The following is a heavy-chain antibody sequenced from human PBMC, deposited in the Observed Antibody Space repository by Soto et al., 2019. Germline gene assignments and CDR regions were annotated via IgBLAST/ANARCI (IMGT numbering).Heavy chain of an antibody. J-gene: IGHJ6*02. CDR2: IYTSGST. CDR1: GGSTSSYY. CDR3: ARDQPVGYCTNGVSYNYYYYGMDV. D-gene: IGHD2-8*01. Sequence: PSETLSLTCTVSGGSTSSYYWSWIRQPAGKGLEWIGRIYTSGSTNYNPSLKSRVTMSVDTSKNQFSLKLSSVTAADTAVYYCARDQPVGYCTNGVSYNYYYYGMDVWGQGTTVTVSS. V-gene: IGHV4-4*07.